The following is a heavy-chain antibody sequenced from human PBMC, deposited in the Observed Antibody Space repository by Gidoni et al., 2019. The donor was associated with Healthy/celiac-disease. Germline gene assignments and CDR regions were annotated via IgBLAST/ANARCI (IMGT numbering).Heavy chain of an antibody. D-gene: IGHD3-3*01. Sequence: QVQLVESGGGVVQPGRSLRLSCAASGFTFSSYGMHWVRQAPGKGLEWVAVISYDGSNKYYADSVKGRFTISRDNSKNTLYLQMNSLRAEDTAVYYCAISYDSALDSAFDIWGQGTMVTVSS. CDR3: AISYDSALDSAFDI. CDR2: ISYDGSNK. J-gene: IGHJ3*02. CDR1: GFTFSSYG. V-gene: IGHV3-30*03.